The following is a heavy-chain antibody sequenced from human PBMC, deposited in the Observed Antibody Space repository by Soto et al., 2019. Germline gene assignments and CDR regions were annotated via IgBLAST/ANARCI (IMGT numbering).Heavy chain of an antibody. V-gene: IGHV1-3*01. Sequence: QVQLVQSGAEVKKPGASVKVSCKASGYTFTSYAMHWVRQAPGQRLEWMGWINAGNGNTKYSQKFQGRVTITRDTSASTAYMELSSLRSEDTAVYYCARVFGTMVRGVLPEYFQHWGQGTLVTVSS. J-gene: IGHJ1*01. CDR3: ARVFGTMVRGVLPEYFQH. D-gene: IGHD3-10*01. CDR1: GYTFTSYA. CDR2: INAGNGNT.